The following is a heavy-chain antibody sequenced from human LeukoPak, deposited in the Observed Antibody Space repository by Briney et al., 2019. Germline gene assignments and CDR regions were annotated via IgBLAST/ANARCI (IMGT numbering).Heavy chain of an antibody. D-gene: IGHD3-3*01. CDR1: GFTFSSYA. V-gene: IGHV3-30-3*01. J-gene: IGHJ4*02. CDR3: ARDKGNLLRFLEWLFFFDY. Sequence: GGSLRLSCAASGFTFSSYAMHWVRQAPGKGLEWVAVISYDGSNKYYADSVKGRFTISRDNSKNTLYLQMNSLRAEDTAVYYCARDKGNLLRFLEWLFFFDYWGQGTLVTVSS. CDR2: ISYDGSNK.